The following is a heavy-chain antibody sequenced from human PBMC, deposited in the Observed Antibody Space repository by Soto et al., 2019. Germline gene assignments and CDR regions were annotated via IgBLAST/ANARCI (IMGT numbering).Heavy chain of an antibody. V-gene: IGHV1-69*13. CDR1: GGTFSSYA. J-gene: IGHJ5*02. D-gene: IGHD3-22*01. CDR3: ARDPDSSGYNNWFDP. CDR2: IIPIFGTA. Sequence: SVKVSCKASGGTFSSYAISWVRQAPGQGLEWMGGIIPIFGTANYAQKFQGRVTITADESTSTAYMELSSLRSEDTAVYYCARDPDSSGYNNWFDPWGQGTLVTVSS.